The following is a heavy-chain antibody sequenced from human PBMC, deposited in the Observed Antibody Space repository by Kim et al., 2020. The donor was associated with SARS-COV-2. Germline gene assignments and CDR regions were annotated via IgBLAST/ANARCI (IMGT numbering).Heavy chain of an antibody. Sequence: YYNPSLKRRGTISVDTAKSQFSLKLSSVTAADTAVYYCARRGGSGWDFDYWGQGTLVTVSS. D-gene: IGHD6-19*01. CDR3: ARRGGSGWDFDY. V-gene: IGHV4-39*01. J-gene: IGHJ4*02.